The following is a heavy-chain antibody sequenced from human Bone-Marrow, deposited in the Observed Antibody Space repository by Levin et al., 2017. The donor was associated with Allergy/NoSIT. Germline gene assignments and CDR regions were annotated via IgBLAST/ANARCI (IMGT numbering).Heavy chain of an antibody. V-gene: IGHV3-48*04. CDR3: ARDRDYGWTHWYFAL. CDR2: ITSSSNTI. D-gene: IGHD3-16*01. Sequence: GESLKISCAASGFTFNTYSMNWVRQAPGKGLEWVSYITSSSNTIYYADSVKGRFTISRDNAKNSLSLQMNSLRVDDTAVYYCARDRDYGWTHWYFALWGRGTPVTVSA. CDR1: GFTFNTYS. J-gene: IGHJ2*01.